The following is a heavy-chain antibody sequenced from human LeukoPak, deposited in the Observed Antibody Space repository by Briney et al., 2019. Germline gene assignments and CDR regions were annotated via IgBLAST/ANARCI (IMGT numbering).Heavy chain of an antibody. CDR1: GASVSGSAYY. CDR3: AKSGGYGLIDY. J-gene: IGHJ4*02. Sequence: SETLSLTCTVSGASVSGSAYYWGWIRQPPGKGLEWIGNIYYSGSTYYNESLESRVTISIDTSKNQFSLKLNSVTPADTAMYYCAKSGGYGLIDYWGQGTLVTVSS. CDR2: IYYSGST. D-gene: IGHD1-26*01. V-gene: IGHV4-39*01.